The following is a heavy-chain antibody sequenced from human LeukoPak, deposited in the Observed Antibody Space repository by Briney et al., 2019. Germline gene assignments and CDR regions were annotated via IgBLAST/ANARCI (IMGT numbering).Heavy chain of an antibody. CDR2: IYPGDSDT. Sequence: GESLKISCQGSGYSFTSYWIGWVRQMPGKGVEWMGIIYPGDSDTTYSPSFQGQVTISADKSISTAYLQWSSLKASDTAMYYCASLATIYGSVSPQFDYSGQGTLVSVSS. V-gene: IGHV5-51*01. CDR1: GYSFTSYW. CDR3: ASLATIYGSVSPQFDY. D-gene: IGHD3-10*01. J-gene: IGHJ4*02.